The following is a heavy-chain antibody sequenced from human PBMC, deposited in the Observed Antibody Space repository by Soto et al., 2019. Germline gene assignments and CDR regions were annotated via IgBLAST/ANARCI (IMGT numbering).Heavy chain of an antibody. D-gene: IGHD1-26*01. J-gene: IGHJ2*01. V-gene: IGHV3-74*01. Sequence: PGGSLRLSCAASGFTFDDYGMSWVRQAPGKGLEWVSGINSDGSSTSYADSVKGRFTISRDNAKNTLYLQMNSLRAEDTAVYYCARGGSLNWYFDLWGRGTLVTVSS. CDR2: INSDGSST. CDR3: ARGGSLNWYFDL. CDR1: GFTFDDYG.